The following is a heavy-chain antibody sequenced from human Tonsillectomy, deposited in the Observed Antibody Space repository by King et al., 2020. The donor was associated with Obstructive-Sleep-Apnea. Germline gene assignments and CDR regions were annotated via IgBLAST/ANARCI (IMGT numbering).Heavy chain of an antibody. CDR1: GFNFKNCG. D-gene: IGHD1-26*01. CDR3: AKDKDIPGAPMGYFDS. CDR2: ISYYGLHT. V-gene: IGHV3-30*18. Sequence: VQRVESWGGVVQPGKSLRLSCAASGFNFKNCGTHLVRQAPGKGLEWVAHISYYGLHTLYLDSVKGRFPVSRDNSKNTLYLQLNNLRADGTAVYYCAKDKDIPGAPMGYFDSWGQGILVTVSS. J-gene: IGHJ4*02.